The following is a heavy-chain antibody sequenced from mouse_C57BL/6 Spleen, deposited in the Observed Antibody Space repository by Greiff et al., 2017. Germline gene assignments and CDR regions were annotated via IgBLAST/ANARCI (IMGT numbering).Heavy chain of an antibody. CDR3: VWSSLAY. V-gene: IGHV1-82*01. CDR2: IYPGDGDT. D-gene: IGHD1-1*02. J-gene: IGHJ3*01. Sequence: VQLQESGPELVKPGASVKISCKASGYAFSSSWMNWVKQRPGKGLEWIGRIYPGDGDTNYNGKFKGKATLTADKSSSTAYMQLSSLTSEDSAVYFCVWSSLAYWGQGTLVTVSA. CDR1: GYAFSSSW.